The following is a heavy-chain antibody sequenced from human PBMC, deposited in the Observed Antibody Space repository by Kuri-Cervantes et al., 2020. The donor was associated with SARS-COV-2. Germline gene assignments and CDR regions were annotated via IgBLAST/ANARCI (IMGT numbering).Heavy chain of an antibody. CDR1: GFAFSTYG. CDR3: ASDLHTGGAPDGYHFYGLDV. CDR2: IWYDGTNK. D-gene: IGHD5-18*01. V-gene: IGHV3-33*08. J-gene: IGHJ6*01. Sequence: GESLKISCAASGFAFSTYGMHWVRQAPGKGLEWVALIWYDGTNKYYVDSVKGRFTISRDNFKNTVYLQMNSLRAEDTAVYHCASDLHTGGAPDGYHFYGLDVWGQGTTVTCAS.